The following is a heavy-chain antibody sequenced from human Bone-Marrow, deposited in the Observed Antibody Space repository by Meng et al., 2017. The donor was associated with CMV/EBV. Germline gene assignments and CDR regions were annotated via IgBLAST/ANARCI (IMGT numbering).Heavy chain of an antibody. V-gene: IGHV1-18*01. Sequence: ASVKVSCKASGYTFTSYGISWVRQAPGQGLEWMGWISAYNGNTNYAQKLQGRVTMTTDTSTSTAYMELRSLRSDDTAVYYCAREGIPPESPGDAFDIWGQGTMVTVSS. J-gene: IGHJ3*02. CDR1: GYTFTSYG. D-gene: IGHD2-2*01. CDR2: ISAYNGNT. CDR3: AREGIPPESPGDAFDI.